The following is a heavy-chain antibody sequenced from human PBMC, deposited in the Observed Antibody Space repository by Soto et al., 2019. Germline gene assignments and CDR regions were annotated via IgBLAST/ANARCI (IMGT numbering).Heavy chain of an antibody. D-gene: IGHD3-22*01. CDR2: IIPIFGTA. Sequence: GASVKVSCKASGGTFSSYAISWVRQAPGQGLEWMGGIIPIFGTANYAQKFQGRVTITADESTSTAYMELSSLGSEDTAVYYCARFLDRTYYYDSSGSNGGAFDIWGQGTMVTVSS. CDR1: GGTFSSYA. CDR3: ARFLDRTYYYDSSGSNGGAFDI. V-gene: IGHV1-69*13. J-gene: IGHJ3*02.